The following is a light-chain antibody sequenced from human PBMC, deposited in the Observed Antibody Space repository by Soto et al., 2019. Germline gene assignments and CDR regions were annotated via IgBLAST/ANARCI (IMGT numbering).Light chain of an antibody. V-gene: IGKV3-20*01. CDR3: QQYGNSPLIT. Sequence: EIVLTQSPGTLSLSPGERATLSCRAGQGVSSSYLAWYQQTPGQAPRLLIYGASTRATGIPDRFSGSGSGTDFTLTISRLEPEDFAVYYCQQYGNSPLITFGQGTRLEIK. CDR2: GAS. J-gene: IGKJ5*01. CDR1: QGVSSSY.